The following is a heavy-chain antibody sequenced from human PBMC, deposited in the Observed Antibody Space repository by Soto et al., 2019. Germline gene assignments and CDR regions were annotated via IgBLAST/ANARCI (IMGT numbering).Heavy chain of an antibody. J-gene: IGHJ4*02. Sequence: PSETLSLTCSVSGGSLSTYYWSWIRPPPGNRLEWIGYVFYTGKTNYNPSLRSRLTISIDPSKNQFSLNLDSVTAADTAVYYCSKELEYCISTSCYLAGFDYWGQGTLVTVSS. D-gene: IGHD2-2*01. CDR1: GGSLSTYY. V-gene: IGHV4-59*12. CDR2: VFYTGKT. CDR3: SKELEYCISTSCYLAGFDY.